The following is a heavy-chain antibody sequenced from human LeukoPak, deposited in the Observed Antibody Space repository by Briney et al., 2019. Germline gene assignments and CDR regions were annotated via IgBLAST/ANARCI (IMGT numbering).Heavy chain of an antibody. CDR2: IYYSGST. V-gene: IGHV4-39*07. D-gene: IGHD6-19*01. CDR1: GGSISSSSYY. Sequence: PSETLSLTCTVSGGSISSSSYYWGWIRQPPGKGLEWIGSIYYSGSTYYNPSLKSRVTISVDTSKNQFSLKLSSVTAADTAVYYCARLMPTPSSGWYWEPNRGRGFDYWGQGTLVTVSS. J-gene: IGHJ4*02. CDR3: ARLMPTPSSGWYWEPNRGRGFDY.